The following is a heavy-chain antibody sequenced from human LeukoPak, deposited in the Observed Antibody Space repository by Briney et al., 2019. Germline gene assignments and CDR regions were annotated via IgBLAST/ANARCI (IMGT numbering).Heavy chain of an antibody. CDR1: GFTFSGYG. Sequence: PGGSLRLSCAAPGFTFSGYGMHWVRQAPGKGLEWVAVISYDGSNKYYADSVKGRFTISRDNSKNTRYLQMNSLRAEDTAVYYCARDHAREGASSVYWGQGTLVTVSS. J-gene: IGHJ4*02. D-gene: IGHD3-16*01. CDR2: ISYDGSNK. V-gene: IGHV3-30*19. CDR3: ARDHAREGASSVY.